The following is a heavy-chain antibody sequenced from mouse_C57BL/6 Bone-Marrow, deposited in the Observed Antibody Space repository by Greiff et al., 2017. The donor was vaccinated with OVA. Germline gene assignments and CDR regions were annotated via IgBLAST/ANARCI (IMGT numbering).Heavy chain of an antibody. V-gene: IGHV2-5*01. CDR3: AKKDSNYVRYAMDY. D-gene: IGHD2-5*01. CDR1: GFSLTSYG. J-gene: IGHJ4*01. CDR2: IWRGGST. Sequence: QVHVKQSGPGLVQPSQSLSITCTVSGFSLTSYGVHWVRQSPGTGLEWLGVIWRGGSTDYNAAFMSRLSITKDNSKSQVFFKMNSLQADDTAIYYCAKKDSNYVRYAMDYWGQGTSVTVSS.